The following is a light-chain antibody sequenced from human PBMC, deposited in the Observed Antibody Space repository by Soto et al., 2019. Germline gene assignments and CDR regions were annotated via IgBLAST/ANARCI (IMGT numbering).Light chain of an antibody. J-gene: IGLJ3*02. CDR2: EVS. V-gene: IGLV2-14*01. CDR1: SSDVGANDY. Sequence: QSALTQPASVSGSPGQSITISCTGTSSDVGANDYVSWYQQNPGNAPKLIMYEVSHRPSGVSSRFSASKSGNTASLTISGLQTEDEADYYCSSYTVTNTLVFGGGTQLTVL. CDR3: SSYTVTNTLV.